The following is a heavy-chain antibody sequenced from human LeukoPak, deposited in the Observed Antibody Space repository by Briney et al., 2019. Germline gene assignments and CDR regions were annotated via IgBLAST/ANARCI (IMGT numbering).Heavy chain of an antibody. CDR1: GGSISSSNW. Sequence: PSGTLSLTCAVSGGSISSSNWWSWVRQPPGKGLEWIGEIYHSGSTYYNPSLKSRVTISVDTSKNQFSLKLSSVTAADTAVYYCARLTYDFWSGYYTWYFDLWGRGTLVTVSS. D-gene: IGHD3-3*01. V-gene: IGHV4-4*02. J-gene: IGHJ2*01. CDR3: ARLTYDFWSGYYTWYFDL. CDR2: IYHSGST.